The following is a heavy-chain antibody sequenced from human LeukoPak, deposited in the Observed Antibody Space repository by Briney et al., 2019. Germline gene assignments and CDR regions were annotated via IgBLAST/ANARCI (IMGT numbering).Heavy chain of an antibody. Sequence: ASVKVSCKASGYTFTSYYMHWVRQAPGQGPEWMGIVNPSGGNTNYAQKFQGRLTKTRDTSTRTIYMELSSLRSEDTAVYYCARDSISWSFDYWGQGTLVTVSS. J-gene: IGHJ4*02. CDR2: VNPSGGNT. D-gene: IGHD6-13*01. CDR1: GYTFTSYY. CDR3: ARDSISWSFDY. V-gene: IGHV1-46*01.